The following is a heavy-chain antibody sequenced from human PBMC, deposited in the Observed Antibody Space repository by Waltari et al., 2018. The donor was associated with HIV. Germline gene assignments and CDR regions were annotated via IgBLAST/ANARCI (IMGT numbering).Heavy chain of an antibody. J-gene: IGHJ4*02. Sequence: EVQLLESGGGLVQPGGSLRLSCAASGLPFSSYAMSWVRQAPGRWLEWVSAISSGSGSTYHADSVKGRFTVSRDNFKNTLYLQMNGLRVEDTAVYYCAKGLSVYYGSGSYPADYWGQGTLVTVSS. CDR1: GLPFSSYA. V-gene: IGHV3-23*01. D-gene: IGHD3-10*01. CDR3: AKGLSVYYGSGSYPADY. CDR2: ISSGSGST.